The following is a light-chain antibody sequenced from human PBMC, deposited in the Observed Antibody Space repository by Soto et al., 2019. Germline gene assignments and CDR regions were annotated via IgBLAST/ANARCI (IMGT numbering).Light chain of an antibody. J-gene: IGLJ1*01. CDR2: FNSDGSH. CDR1: SGHSSYA. Sequence: QPVLTQSPSASASLGASVKLTCTLSSGHSSYAIAWHQQQPEKGPRYLMKFNSDGSHSKGDGIPDRFSGSSSGAERYLTISRLQSEDEADYYCQTWGTGIRVFGTGTKVTVL. CDR3: QTWGTGIRV. V-gene: IGLV4-69*01.